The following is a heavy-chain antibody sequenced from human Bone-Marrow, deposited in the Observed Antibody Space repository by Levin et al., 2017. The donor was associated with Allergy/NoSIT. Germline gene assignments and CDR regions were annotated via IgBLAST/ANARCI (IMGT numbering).Heavy chain of an antibody. D-gene: IGHD4-17*01. CDR1: GGSISSSSYY. V-gene: IGHV4-39*01. CDR3: ASIHDYGDHGDAFDI. CDR2: IYYSGST. Sequence: SQTLSLTCTVSGGSISSSSYYWGWIRQPPGKGLEWIGSIYYSGSTYYNPSLKSRVTISVDTSKNQFSLKLSSVTAADTAVYYCASIHDYGDHGDAFDIWGQGTMVTVSS. J-gene: IGHJ3*02.